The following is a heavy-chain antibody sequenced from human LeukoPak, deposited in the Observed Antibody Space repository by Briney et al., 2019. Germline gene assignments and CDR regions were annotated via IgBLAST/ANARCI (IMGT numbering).Heavy chain of an antibody. J-gene: IGHJ4*02. CDR2: TYYSGNT. Sequence: TSETLSLTCTVSGGSISNNYWSWIRQPPGKGLEWIGYTYYSGNTNYNPSLKTRVTISVDTSKNQFSLKLSSVTAADTAVYYCARGYYHDSSGLDYWGQGTLVTASS. CDR1: GGSISNNY. CDR3: ARGYYHDSSGLDY. D-gene: IGHD3-22*01. V-gene: IGHV4-59*01.